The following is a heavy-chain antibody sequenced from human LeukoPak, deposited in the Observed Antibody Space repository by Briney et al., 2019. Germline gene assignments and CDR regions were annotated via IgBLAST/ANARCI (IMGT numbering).Heavy chain of an antibody. V-gene: IGHV3-23*01. D-gene: IGHD1-1*01. CDR3: ARKGNGALDI. CDR1: GFTFSNYA. CDR2: IGDTGGST. J-gene: IGHJ3*02. Sequence: GGSLRLSCAPSGFTFSNYAFSWVRQAPGEGLEWVSDIGDTGGSTNYVGSAKGRFTISRDNSKNTLHLHMNSLRVEDTAVYYCARKGNGALDIWGQGTMVTVSS.